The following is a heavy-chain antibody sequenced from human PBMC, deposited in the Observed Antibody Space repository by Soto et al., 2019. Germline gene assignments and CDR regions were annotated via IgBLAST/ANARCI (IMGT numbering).Heavy chain of an antibody. CDR3: ARVVRFFGGHAGY. J-gene: IGHJ4*02. CDR1: GYTFTEFD. Sequence: ASVKVSCKTSGYTFTEFDINWVRQAPGQGLEWMGWMDTNTGNTGYAQKFQGRVTMTRDTSISTAYMELRRLRSEDTAVYYCARVVRFFGGHAGYWGQGTLVTVSS. V-gene: IGHV1-8*01. D-gene: IGHD3-3*01. CDR2: MDTNTGNT.